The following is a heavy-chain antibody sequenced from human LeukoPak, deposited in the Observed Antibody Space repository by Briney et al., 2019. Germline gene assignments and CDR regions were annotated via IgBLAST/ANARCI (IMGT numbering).Heavy chain of an antibody. CDR3: AKDHMYYYGSGSPGY. CDR2: ISGSGGST. CDR1: GSTFSSYG. D-gene: IGHD3-10*01. Sequence: GGTLRLSCAASGSTFSSYGMSWVRQAPGKGLEWVSAISGSGGSTYYADSVKGRFTISRDNSKNTLYLQMNSLRAEDTAVYYCAKDHMYYYGSGSPGYWGQGTLVTVSS. V-gene: IGHV3-23*01. J-gene: IGHJ4*02.